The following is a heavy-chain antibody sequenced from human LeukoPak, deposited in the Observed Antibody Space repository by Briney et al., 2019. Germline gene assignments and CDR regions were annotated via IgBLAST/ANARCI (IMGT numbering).Heavy chain of an antibody. D-gene: IGHD4-17*01. Sequence: GGSLRLSCATSGFSVSSSYMSWVRQAPGKGLECVSVISRSGSTYYADSVKGRFTISRDNSKNTLYLQMNSLRAEDTAVYYCARDCGGDSDYWGQGTLVTVSS. CDR1: GFSVSSSY. CDR3: ARDCGGDSDY. J-gene: IGHJ4*02. V-gene: IGHV3-66*01. CDR2: ISRSGST.